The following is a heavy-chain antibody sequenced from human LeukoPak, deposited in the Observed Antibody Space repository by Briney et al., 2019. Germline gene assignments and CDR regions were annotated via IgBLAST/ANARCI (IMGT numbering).Heavy chain of an antibody. D-gene: IGHD2-2*01. Sequence: KPSQTLSLTYTVSGGSISSGDYYWSWIRQPPGKGLEWIGYIYYSGSTYYNPSLKSRVTISVDTSKNQFSLKLSSVTAADTAVYYCARDSPAALGNDDAFDIWGQGTMVTVSS. V-gene: IGHV4-30-4*01. CDR3: ARDSPAALGNDDAFDI. J-gene: IGHJ3*02. CDR2: IYYSGST. CDR1: GGSISSGDYY.